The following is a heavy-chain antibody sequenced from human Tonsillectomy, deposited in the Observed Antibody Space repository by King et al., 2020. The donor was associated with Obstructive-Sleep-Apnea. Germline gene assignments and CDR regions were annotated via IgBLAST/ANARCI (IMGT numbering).Heavy chain of an antibody. V-gene: IGHV4-59*08. CDR3: ARHRGVEDYGGYGDYFDY. CDR2: MYYSGNT. CDR1: GGSISNYY. J-gene: IGHJ4*02. D-gene: IGHD5-12*01. Sequence: VQLQESGPGLVKPSETLSLTCTVSGGSISNYYWSWIRQPPGKGLEWIGYMYYSGNTNFNPSLKSRVTISADTSKNQFSLRLRSVTAADTAVYYCARHRGVEDYGGYGDYFDYWGQGTLVTVSS.